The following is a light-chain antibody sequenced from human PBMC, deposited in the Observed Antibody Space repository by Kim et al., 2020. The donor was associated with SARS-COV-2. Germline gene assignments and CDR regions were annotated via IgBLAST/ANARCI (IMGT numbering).Light chain of an antibody. V-gene: IGLV3-21*04. J-gene: IGLJ7*01. CDR2: CDS. CDR3: EVWDSISGHCV. Sequence: APGKTARVSGGGDNIGRTSVHKYQRMAGEAPVVVIHCDSVRPSGIPVPVSGSNSGNTAAQTISRVESGDEADYYCEVWDSISGHCVFGGGTQLTVL. CDR1: NIGRTS.